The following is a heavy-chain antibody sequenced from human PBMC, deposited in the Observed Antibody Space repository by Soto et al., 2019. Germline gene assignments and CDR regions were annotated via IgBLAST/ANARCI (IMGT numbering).Heavy chain of an antibody. CDR1: GLSFSGYY. Sequence: PSETLSLTCAVYGLSFSGYYWSWIRQPPGKGLEWIGEINHSGSTNYNPSLKSRVTISVDTSKNQFSLKLSSVTAADSAVYFCARLEGLATISYYFDYWGQGTLVTVSS. D-gene: IGHD3-9*01. CDR2: INHSGST. V-gene: IGHV4-34*01. CDR3: ARLEGLATISYYFDY. J-gene: IGHJ4*02.